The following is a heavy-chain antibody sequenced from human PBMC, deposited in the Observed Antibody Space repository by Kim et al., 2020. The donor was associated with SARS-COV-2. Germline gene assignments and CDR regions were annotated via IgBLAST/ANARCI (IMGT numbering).Heavy chain of an antibody. Sequence: ASVKVSCKASGYTFTSYDINWVRQATGQGLEWMGWMNPNSGNTGYAQKFQGRVTMTRNTSISTAYMELSSLRSEDTAVYYCARGRGYCSGGSCYHFDYWGQGTLVTVSS. CDR1: GYTFTSYD. J-gene: IGHJ4*02. D-gene: IGHD2-15*01. CDR3: ARGRGYCSGGSCYHFDY. V-gene: IGHV1-8*01. CDR2: MNPNSGNT.